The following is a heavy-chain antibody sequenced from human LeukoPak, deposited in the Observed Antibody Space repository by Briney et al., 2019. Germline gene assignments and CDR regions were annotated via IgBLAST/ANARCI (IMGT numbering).Heavy chain of an antibody. Sequence: PGGSLRLSCAASGFTFSSYGMHWVRQAPGKGLEWVAVIWYDGSNKYYADSVKGRFTISRDNSKNTLYLQMNSLRAEDTAVYYCARVGNGYGDSNWFDPWGQGTLVTVSS. CDR3: ARVGNGYGDSNWFDP. CDR2: IWYDGSNK. D-gene: IGHD4-17*01. J-gene: IGHJ5*02. CDR1: GFTFSSYG. V-gene: IGHV3-33*01.